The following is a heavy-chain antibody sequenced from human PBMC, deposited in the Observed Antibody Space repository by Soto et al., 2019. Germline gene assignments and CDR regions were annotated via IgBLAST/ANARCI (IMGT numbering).Heavy chain of an antibody. V-gene: IGHV4-39*01. J-gene: IGHJ5*02. D-gene: IGHD3-3*02. Sequence: SETLSLTRTVSGDSIISSDFYWGWVRQPPGKGLEWIGSIFYLGSSYYKTSLKSRVTMSVDTSKNQFSLSLTSVTAADTALYFCARHALALRKNNWFDPWGQGIMVTAPQ. CDR1: GDSIISSDFY. CDR3: ARHALALRKNNWFDP. CDR2: IFYLGSS.